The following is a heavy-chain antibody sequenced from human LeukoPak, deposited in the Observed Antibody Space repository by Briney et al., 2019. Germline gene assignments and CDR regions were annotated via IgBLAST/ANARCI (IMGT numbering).Heavy chain of an antibody. CDR1: GGTFSSYA. CDR3: ASHYSSSWSPYFDS. Sequence: GASVKVSCKASGGTFSSYAISWVRQAPGQGLEWMGRIIPILGIANYAQKFQGRVTITADKSTSTAYMELSSLRSEDTAVYYCASHYSSSWSPYFDSWGQGTLVTVSS. D-gene: IGHD6-13*01. V-gene: IGHV1-69*04. CDR2: IIPILGIA. J-gene: IGHJ4*02.